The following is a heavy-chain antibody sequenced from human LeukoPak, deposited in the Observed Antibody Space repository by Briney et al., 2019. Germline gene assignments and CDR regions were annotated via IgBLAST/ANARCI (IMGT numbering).Heavy chain of an antibody. V-gene: IGHV4-39*02. J-gene: IGHJ4*02. Sequence: PSETLSLTCTVSGGSIRGSGDYCGWIRQAPGKGLEWIGSIYYSGTTYHNPALKSRVTISVDTSKNQFSLNLRSVTAADTAVYYGARDVPPFRDGYNLDYWGQGTLVTVSS. D-gene: IGHD5-24*01. CDR3: ARDVPPFRDGYNLDY. CDR1: GGSIRGSGDY. CDR2: IYYSGTT.